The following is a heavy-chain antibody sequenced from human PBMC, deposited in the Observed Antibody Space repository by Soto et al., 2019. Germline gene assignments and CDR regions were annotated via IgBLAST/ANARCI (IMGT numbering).Heavy chain of an antibody. CDR3: AKDLDDYGDFSDDAFDI. J-gene: IGHJ3*02. V-gene: IGHV3-23*01. D-gene: IGHD4-17*01. Sequence: PGGSLRLSCAASGFTFSSYAMSWVRQAPGKGLEWVSAISGSGGSTYYADSVKGRFTISRDNSKNTLYLQMNGLRAEDTAVYYCAKDLDDYGDFSDDAFDIWGQGTMVTV. CDR2: ISGSGGST. CDR1: GFTFSSYA.